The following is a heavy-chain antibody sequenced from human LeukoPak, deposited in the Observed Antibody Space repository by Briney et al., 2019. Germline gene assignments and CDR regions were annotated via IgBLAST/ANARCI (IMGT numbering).Heavy chain of an antibody. V-gene: IGHV1-69*05. D-gene: IGHD1-26*01. J-gene: IGHJ3*02. CDR2: IIPIFGTA. CDR3: ARAPRSYALYSGSYWSAFDI. CDR1: GGTFSSYA. Sequence: SVKVSCKASGGTFSSYAISWVRQAPGQGLEWMGRIIPIFGTANYAQKFQGRVTITTGESTSTAYMELSSLRSEDTAVYYCARAPRSYALYSGSYWSAFDIWGQGTMVTVSS.